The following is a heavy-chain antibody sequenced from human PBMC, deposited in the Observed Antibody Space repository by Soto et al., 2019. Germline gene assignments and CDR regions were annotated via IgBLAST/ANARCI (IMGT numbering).Heavy chain of an antibody. D-gene: IGHD6-6*01. V-gene: IGHV1-8*01. CDR2: MNPNSGNT. J-gene: IGHJ3*02. CDR1: GYTFTSYD. CDR3: ARETGYSSSSLGDAFDI. Sequence: ASVKVSCKASGYTFTSYDINWVRQATGQGLEWMGWMNPNSGNTDYAQKFQGRVTMTRNTSISTAYMELSSLRSEDTAVYYCARETGYSSSSLGDAFDIWGQGTMVTVSS.